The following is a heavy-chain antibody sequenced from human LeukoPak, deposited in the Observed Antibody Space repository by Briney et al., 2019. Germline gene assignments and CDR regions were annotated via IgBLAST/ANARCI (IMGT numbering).Heavy chain of an antibody. V-gene: IGHV3-66*01. CDR2: IYSGGST. D-gene: IGHD2-2*02. CDR3: ARLNTDTDYFDY. CDR1: GFTVSSNY. J-gene: IGHJ4*02. Sequence: GGSLRLSCAASGFTVSSNYMSWVRQAPGKGLEGVSVIYSGGSTYYADSVKGKFTISRDNSKNTLYLQMNSLRAEDTAVYYCARLNTDTDYFDYWGQGALVTVSS.